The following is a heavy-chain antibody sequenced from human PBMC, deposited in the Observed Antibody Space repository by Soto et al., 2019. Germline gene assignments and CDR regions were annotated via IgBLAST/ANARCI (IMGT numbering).Heavy chain of an antibody. CDR2: ISYDGSEK. CDR1: GFTFSSYG. CDR3: ARDLRGCSGGTCYSTYHYGMDV. D-gene: IGHD2-15*01. Sequence: QVQLVESGGGVVQPGRSLRLSCAASGFTFSSYGIHWVRQAPGKGLEWVAVISYDGSEKYYADSVKGRLTISRDNSKNTLFLQMSSLRPDDTAVYYCARDLRGCSGGTCYSTYHYGMDVWGQGTTVTVSS. V-gene: IGHV3-30-3*01. J-gene: IGHJ6*02.